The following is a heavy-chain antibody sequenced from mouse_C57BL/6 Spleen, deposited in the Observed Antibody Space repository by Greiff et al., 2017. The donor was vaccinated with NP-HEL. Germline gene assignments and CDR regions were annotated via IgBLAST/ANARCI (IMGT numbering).Heavy chain of an antibody. CDR1: GYTFTSYW. CDR3: ARRTAQATGFAY. J-gene: IGHJ3*01. Sequence: QVQLQQPGAELVKPGASVKLSCKASGYTFTSYWMHWVKQRPGQGLEWIGMIHPNSGSTNYNEKFKSKATLTVDKSSSTAYMQLSSLTSEDSAVYYCARRTAQATGFAYWGQGTLVTVSA. V-gene: IGHV1-64*01. CDR2: IHPNSGST. D-gene: IGHD3-2*02.